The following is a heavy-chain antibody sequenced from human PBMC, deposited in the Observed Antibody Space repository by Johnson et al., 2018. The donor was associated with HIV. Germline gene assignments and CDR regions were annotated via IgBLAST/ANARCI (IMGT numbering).Heavy chain of an antibody. CDR1: GFTFSSYG. V-gene: IGHV3-33*06. CDR3: AKVRVIIAAPRGGAFDI. D-gene: IGHD6-6*01. J-gene: IGHJ3*02. CDR2: IWYDGSNK. Sequence: QVQLVESGGGVVQPGRSLRLSCAASGFTFSSYGMHWVRQAPGKGLEWVAVIWYDGSNKYYADSVKGRFTISRDNSKNTLYLQMNSLRAEDTAVYYCAKVRVIIAAPRGGAFDIWGLGTVVTVSS.